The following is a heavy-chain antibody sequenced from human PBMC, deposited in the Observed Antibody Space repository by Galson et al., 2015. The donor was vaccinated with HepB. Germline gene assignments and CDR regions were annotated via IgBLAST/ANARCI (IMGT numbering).Heavy chain of an antibody. CDR3: ARSPLRFLDWLPYYDYYYMDV. J-gene: IGHJ6*03. D-gene: IGHD3-3*01. CDR2: MNTNTGKP. V-gene: IGHV7-4-1*02. CDR1: GYTSTDYV. Sequence: SVKVSCKASGYTSTDYVVNWVRQAPGQGLEWMGWMNTNTGKPTYAPGFAGRFVFPLDTSVTTAYLQISSLETDDTAVYYCARSPLRFLDWLPYYDYYYMDVWGEGTTVTVSS.